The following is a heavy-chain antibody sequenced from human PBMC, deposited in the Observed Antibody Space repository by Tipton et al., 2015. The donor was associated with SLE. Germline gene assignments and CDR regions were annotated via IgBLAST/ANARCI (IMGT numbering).Heavy chain of an antibody. CDR2: INHSGST. J-gene: IGHJ2*01. Sequence: LRLSCAVYGGSFSGYYWSWIRQPPGKGLEWIGEINHSGSTNYNPSLKSRVTISVDTSKNQFSLKLSSVTAADTAVYYCARREEQWLEALWYFDLWCRGTLVTVSS. CDR1: GGSFSGYY. V-gene: IGHV4-34*01. D-gene: IGHD6-19*01. CDR3: ARREEQWLEALWYFDL.